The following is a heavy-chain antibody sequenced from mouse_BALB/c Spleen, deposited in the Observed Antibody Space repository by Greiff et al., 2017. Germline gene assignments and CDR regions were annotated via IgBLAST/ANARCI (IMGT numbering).Heavy chain of an antibody. Sequence: EVQLQESGAELVKPGASVKLSCTASGFTIKDSYMHWVKQRPEQGLEWIGRIDPANGNTKYDPKFQGKATITADTSSNTAYLQLSSLTSEDTAVYYCASCSSGYYAMDYWGQGTSVTVSA. CDR2: IDPANGNT. J-gene: IGHJ4*01. V-gene: IGHV14-3*02. CDR3: ASCSSGYYAMDY. CDR1: GFTIKDSY. D-gene: IGHD3-1*01.